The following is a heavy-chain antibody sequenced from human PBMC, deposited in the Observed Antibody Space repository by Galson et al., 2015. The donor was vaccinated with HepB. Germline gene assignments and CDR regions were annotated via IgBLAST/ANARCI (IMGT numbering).Heavy chain of an antibody. CDR2: ISPYNRNI. V-gene: IGHV1-18*03. Sequence: SVKVSCKASGYTFSTYSITWVRQAPGQGLEWMGWISPYNRNINYAQKFQDRVTMTTDTSTSTAFMELRSLGSDDMAVYYCARGALVVVVGATQNNWFCPWGQGTLVTVSS. D-gene: IGHD2-15*01. CDR1: GYTFSTYS. J-gene: IGHJ5*02. CDR3: ARGALVVVVGATQNNWFCP.